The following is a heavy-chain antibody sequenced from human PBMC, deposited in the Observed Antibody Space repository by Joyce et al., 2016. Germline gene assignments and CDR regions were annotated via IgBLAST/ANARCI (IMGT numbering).Heavy chain of an antibody. CDR2: ISYEGSIK. D-gene: IGHD1-26*01. J-gene: IGHJ4*02. CDR1: GFPFSSHA. V-gene: IGHV3-30-3*01. Sequence: QVQLVESGGAVIQPGRSLRLSCAATGFPFSSHAMGWVRQDPGKGVVWGSVISYEGSIKNSADSVKGRFTISRDNSKNTFFLQINRLRVEDTALYYCARGVRVAATALPLFDYWGQGTLVTVSS. CDR3: ARGVRVAATALPLFDY.